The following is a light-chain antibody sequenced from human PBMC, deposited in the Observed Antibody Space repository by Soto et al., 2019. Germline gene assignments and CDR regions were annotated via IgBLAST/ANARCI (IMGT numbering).Light chain of an antibody. CDR3: SSYTSSSTLGHVV. J-gene: IGLJ2*01. V-gene: IGLV2-14*01. CDR2: DVS. CDR1: SSDVGGYNY. Sequence: QSALTQPASVSGSPGQSITIPCTGTSSDVGGYNYVSWYQQHPGKAPKLMIYDVSNRPSGVSNRFSGSKSGNTASLTISGLQAEDEADYYCSSYTSSSTLGHVVFGGGTKLTVL.